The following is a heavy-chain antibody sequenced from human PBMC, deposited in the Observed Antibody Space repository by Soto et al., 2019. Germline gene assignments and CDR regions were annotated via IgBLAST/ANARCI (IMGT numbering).Heavy chain of an antibody. J-gene: IGHJ4*02. CDR2: IDYSGST. CDR3: ARHDDYEGFDY. CDR1: GGSISSSSYY. Sequence: QLQLQESGPGLVKPSETLSLTCTVSGGSISSSSYYWGWIRQPPGKGLEWIGSIDYSGSTYYNPSLKSRVTISVDTSQNQFALKLSSVTAEDTAVYYCARHDDYEGFDYWGQGTLVTVSS. D-gene: IGHD3-16*01. V-gene: IGHV4-39*01.